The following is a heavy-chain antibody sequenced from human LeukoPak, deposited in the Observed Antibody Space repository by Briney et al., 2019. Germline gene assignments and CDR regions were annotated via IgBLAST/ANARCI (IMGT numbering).Heavy chain of an antibody. Sequence: PSETLSLTCAISGGSFSHYYWGWLRQPPGKGLEWIGSVYYSGTTYYNPSLKSRVTMSVDTSKNQFSLKLTSVTAADTAVYYCARLGGNSSSWYSFDVWDQGTMVTVSS. CDR1: GGSFSHYY. V-gene: IGHV4-39*01. J-gene: IGHJ3*01. CDR2: VYYSGTT. D-gene: IGHD6-13*01. CDR3: ARLGGNSSSWYSFDV.